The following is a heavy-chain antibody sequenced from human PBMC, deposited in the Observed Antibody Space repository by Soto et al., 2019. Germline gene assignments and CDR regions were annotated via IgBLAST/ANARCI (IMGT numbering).Heavy chain of an antibody. CDR2: IYYGGGT. D-gene: IGHD2-2*01. CDR3: ARGGGCNRPNCYAVDYGLDL. V-gene: IGHV4-31*03. J-gene: IGHJ6*02. Sequence: QVQLQESGPGLVKPSQTLSLTCSVSGVSLSSSYSYWSWVRQYPGKGLEWIAHIYYGGGTYYNPSLKSRVASSLDTSNSLLSLKLSSVTAADTAVYYCARGGGCNRPNCYAVDYGLDLWGQGTTVTVSS. CDR1: GVSLSSSYSY.